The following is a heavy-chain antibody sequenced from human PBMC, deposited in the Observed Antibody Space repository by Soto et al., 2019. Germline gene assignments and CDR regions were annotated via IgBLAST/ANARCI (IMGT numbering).Heavy chain of an antibody. Sequence: EVQLLESGGGLVQPGGSLRLSCAASGFTFRSYAMRWVRQAPEKGLEWVSAISGSGGSTYYADSVKGRFTISRDNSKNTLYLQMNSLRAEDTAVYYCAKENGYSSSWFEFDYWGQGTLVTVSS. CDR2: ISGSGGST. J-gene: IGHJ4*02. V-gene: IGHV3-23*01. CDR1: GFTFRSYA. D-gene: IGHD6-13*01. CDR3: AKENGYSSSWFEFDY.